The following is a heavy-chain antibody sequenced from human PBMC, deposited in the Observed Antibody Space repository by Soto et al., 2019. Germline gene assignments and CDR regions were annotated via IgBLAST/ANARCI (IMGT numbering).Heavy chain of an antibody. J-gene: IGHJ4*02. CDR2: ISGSGGST. CDR1: GFTFSSYA. CDR3: AKDRGMVRGVNCLDY. V-gene: IGHV3-23*01. D-gene: IGHD3-10*01. Sequence: EVQLLESGGGLVQPGGSLRLSCAASGFTFSSYAMSWVRQAPGKGLEWVSAISGSGGSTYYADSVKGRFTISRDNSKNTLYLQMNSLRAEDTVVYYCAKDRGMVRGVNCLDYWGQGTLVTVSS.